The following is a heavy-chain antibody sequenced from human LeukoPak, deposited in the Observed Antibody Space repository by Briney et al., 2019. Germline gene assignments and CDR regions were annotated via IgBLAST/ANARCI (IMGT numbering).Heavy chain of an antibody. D-gene: IGHD4-17*01. V-gene: IGHV3-23*01. J-gene: IGHJ4*02. CDR2: ISGSGGST. CDR1: GFTFSSYA. Sequence: GGSLRLSCAASGFTFSSYAMSWVRQAPGKGLEWVSAISGSGGSTYYADSVKGRFTISRDNSKNTLYLQMNSLRAEDTAVYYCAKDRHDYGDYLGGVGFDYWGQGTLVTVSS. CDR3: AKDRHDYGDYLGGVGFDY.